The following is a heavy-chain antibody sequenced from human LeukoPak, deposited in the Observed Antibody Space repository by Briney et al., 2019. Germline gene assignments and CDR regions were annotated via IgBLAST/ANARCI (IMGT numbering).Heavy chain of an antibody. CDR2: ISGDGSVT. Sequence: PGESLRLSCAASGFAFDDFGMHWVRQAPGKGLEWVSFISGDGSVTYYTDSLRGRFTVSRDNSKNSLYLQMGSLRAEDTALYYCGKDGQVISYWGQGTVVTVSS. CDR1: GFAFDDFG. D-gene: IGHD3-16*02. CDR3: GKDGQVISY. V-gene: IGHV3-43*02. J-gene: IGHJ4*02.